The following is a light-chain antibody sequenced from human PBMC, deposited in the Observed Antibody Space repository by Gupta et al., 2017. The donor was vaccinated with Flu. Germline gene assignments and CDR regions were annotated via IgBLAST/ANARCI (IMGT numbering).Light chain of an antibody. CDR1: QSVLYSSNNKNY. CDR3: QQYRSAPPT. V-gene: IGKV4-1*01. J-gene: IGKJ3*01. CDR2: WAS. Sequence: DIVMTQSPDSLALPLGERATINCKSSQSVLYSSNNKNYLAWYQQNPGQPPKLLIYWASTRESGVPDRFSGSGSGTDFTLTIGSLQAEDVAVYYCQQYRSAPPTFGPGTKVDI.